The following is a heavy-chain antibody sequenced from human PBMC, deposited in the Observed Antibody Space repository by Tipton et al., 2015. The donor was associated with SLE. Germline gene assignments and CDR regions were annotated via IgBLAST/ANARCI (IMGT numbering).Heavy chain of an antibody. D-gene: IGHD5-24*01. CDR1: GGSISETIYY. J-gene: IGHJ6*02. V-gene: IGHV4-39*07. Sequence: TLSLTCTVSGGSISETIYYWGWIRQPPGKGLEWIGSVYYSGSTYYNPSLKSRVTISVDTSKNQFSLKLSSVTAADTAVYYCASHVGDGYMGYYYGMDVWGQGTTVTVSS. CDR2: VYYSGST. CDR3: ASHVGDGYMGYYYGMDV.